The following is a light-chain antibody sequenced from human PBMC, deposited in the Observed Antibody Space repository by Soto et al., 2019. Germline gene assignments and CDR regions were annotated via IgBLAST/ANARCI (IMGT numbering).Light chain of an antibody. CDR2: SNN. V-gene: IGLV1-44*01. J-gene: IGLJ1*01. CDR3: AAWDDSLNGLYV. Sequence: QSVLTQPPSASGTPRPRVPISCFGNSPKNGSKNVNWYQQLPGTAPKLLIYSNNQRPSGVPDRFSGSKSGTSASLAISGLQSEDEADYYCAAWDDSLNGLYVFGTGTKVTVL. CDR1: SPKNGSKN.